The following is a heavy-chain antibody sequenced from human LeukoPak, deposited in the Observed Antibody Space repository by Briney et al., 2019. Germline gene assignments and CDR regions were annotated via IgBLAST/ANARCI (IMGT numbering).Heavy chain of an antibody. CDR1: GAPISSNNW. V-gene: IGHV4-4*02. CDR3: ASAEPRGIIWYPY. D-gene: IGHD6-13*01. Sequence: SETLSLTCAVSGAPISSNNWWWSWVRQSPGKGLEWIGEIYHSGSTNYNPSLKSRVTMSVDKSKNQFSLKLSSVTAADTAVYYCASAEPRGIIWYPYWGQGTLVTVSS. CDR2: IYHSGST. J-gene: IGHJ4*02.